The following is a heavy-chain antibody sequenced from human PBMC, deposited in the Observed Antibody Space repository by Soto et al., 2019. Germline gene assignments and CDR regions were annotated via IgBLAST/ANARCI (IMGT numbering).Heavy chain of an antibody. CDR3: ARDSPPNYI. V-gene: IGHV1-18*01. CDR2: INAYNGNT. Sequence: QVQLVQSGAEVKKPGASVKVSCKASGYTFTSYGISWVRQAPGQGLEWMGWINAYNGNTNYAQKLQGRVTMTTDTSTRTAYMELRRLTSDDTAAYYCARDSPPNYIWGQGALVTVSS. CDR1: GYTFTSYG. D-gene: IGHD4-4*01. J-gene: IGHJ4*02.